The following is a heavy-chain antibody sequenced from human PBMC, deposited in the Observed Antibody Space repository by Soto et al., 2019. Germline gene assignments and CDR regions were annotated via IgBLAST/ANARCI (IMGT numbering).Heavy chain of an antibody. Sequence: QVQLVESGGGVVQPGRSLRLSCAASGFIFSSYAMHWVRQAPGKVLEWVALISDDGSSKYYADSVKGRCTISRDNSKNTLYLQMNSLSAEDTAVYYCTRADLTVTLSVFDPWGQGTLVTVSS. J-gene: IGHJ5*02. CDR2: ISDDGSSK. CDR1: GFIFSSYA. CDR3: TRADLTVTLSVFDP. V-gene: IGHV3-30-3*01. D-gene: IGHD4-17*01.